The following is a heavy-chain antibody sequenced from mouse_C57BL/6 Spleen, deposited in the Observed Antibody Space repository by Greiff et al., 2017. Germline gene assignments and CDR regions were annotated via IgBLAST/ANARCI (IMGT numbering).Heavy chain of an antibody. J-gene: IGHJ2*01. CDR3: TRTDYYGSSYFDY. CDR2: IRNKANNHAT. V-gene: IGHV6-6*01. Sequence: EVKLMESGGGLVQPGGSMKLSCAASGFTFSDAWMDWVRQSPEKGLEWVAEIRNKANNHATYYAESVKGRFTISRDDSKSSVYLQMNSLRAEDTGIYYCTRTDYYGSSYFDYWGQGTTLTVSS. CDR1: GFTFSDAW. D-gene: IGHD1-1*01.